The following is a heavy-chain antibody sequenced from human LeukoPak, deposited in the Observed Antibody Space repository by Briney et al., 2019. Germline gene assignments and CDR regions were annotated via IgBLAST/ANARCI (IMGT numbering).Heavy chain of an antibody. J-gene: IGHJ5*02. D-gene: IGHD4-17*01. Sequence: GGSLRLSCAASGFTFSSYAMSWVRQAPGKGLEWVSALSGSGGSTYYADSVKGRFTISRDNSKNTLYLQMNSLRAEDTAVYYCAKDGIFDDGDYRVSNWFDPWGQGTLVTVSS. CDR1: GFTFSSYA. CDR3: AKDGIFDDGDYRVSNWFDP. CDR2: LSGSGGST. V-gene: IGHV3-23*01.